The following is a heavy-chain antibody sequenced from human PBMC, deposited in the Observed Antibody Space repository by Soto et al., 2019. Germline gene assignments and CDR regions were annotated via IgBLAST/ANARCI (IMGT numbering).Heavy chain of an antibody. CDR1: GGSVSSGSYY. Sequence: QVQLQESGPGLVKPSETLSLTCTVSGGSVSSGSYYWSWIRQPPGKGLEWIGYIYYSGSTNYTPSLKSRVTISVHTSKHQFSLKLSSVTAADTAVYYCARLVRGTLEVDYWGQGTLVTVSS. V-gene: IGHV4-61*01. J-gene: IGHJ4*02. CDR2: IYYSGST. CDR3: ARLVRGTLEVDY. D-gene: IGHD1-1*01.